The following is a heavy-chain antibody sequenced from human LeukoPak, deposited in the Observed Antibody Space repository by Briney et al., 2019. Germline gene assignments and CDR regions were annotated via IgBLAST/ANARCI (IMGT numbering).Heavy chain of an antibody. V-gene: IGHV1-2*02. CDR1: GYTFTSYD. CDR2: INPNSGGT. CDR3: ARGDYGGKSWFDP. D-gene: IGHD4-23*01. J-gene: IGHJ5*02. Sequence: RASVKVSCKASGYTFTSYDINWVRQATGQGLEWIGWINPNSGGTNYAQKFQGRVTVTRDTSISTAYMELSRLRSDDTAVFYCARGDYGGKSWFDPWGQGTLVTVSS.